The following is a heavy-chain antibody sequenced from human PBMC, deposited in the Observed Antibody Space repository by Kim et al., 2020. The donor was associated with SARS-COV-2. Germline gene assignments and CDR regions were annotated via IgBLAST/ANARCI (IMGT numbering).Heavy chain of an antibody. V-gene: IGHV3-23*03. Sequence: GGSLRLSCAASGFTFSSYAMSWVRQAPGKGLEWVSVIYSGGSSTYYADSVKGRFTISRDNSKNTLYLQMNSLRAEDTAVYYCAKHYDILTEHDAFDIWGQGTMVTVSS. J-gene: IGHJ3*02. D-gene: IGHD3-9*01. CDR1: GFTFSSYA. CDR2: IYSGGSST. CDR3: AKHYDILTEHDAFDI.